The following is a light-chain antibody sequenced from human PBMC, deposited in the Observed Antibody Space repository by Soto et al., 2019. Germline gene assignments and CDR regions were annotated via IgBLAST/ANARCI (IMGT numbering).Light chain of an antibody. J-gene: IGKJ2*01. Sequence: DIQMTQSPASLSASVGDRVTVTCRASQYIGTYLNWYQQQPGKAPKHLIYAASTLQSGVPSRFSGSGSGTDFTLTISSLQPEDFATYYCQQSSGIPYTFGQGTKAEIK. CDR2: AAS. CDR1: QYIGTY. V-gene: IGKV1-39*01. CDR3: QQSSGIPYT.